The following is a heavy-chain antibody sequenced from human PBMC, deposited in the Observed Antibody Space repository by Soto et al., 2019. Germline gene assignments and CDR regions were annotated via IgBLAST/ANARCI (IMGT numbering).Heavy chain of an antibody. D-gene: IGHD6-13*01. CDR2: ISSSSSYI. CDR3: ASDPYSSSGYPRYFDL. J-gene: IGHJ2*01. V-gene: IGHV3-21*01. Sequence: EVQLVESGGGLVKPGGSLRLSCAASGFTFSSYSMNWVRQAPGKGLEWVSSISSSSSYIYYADSVKGRFTISRDNAKNSLYLQMNSLRAEDTAVYYCASDPYSSSGYPRYFDLWGRGTLVTVSS. CDR1: GFTFSSYS.